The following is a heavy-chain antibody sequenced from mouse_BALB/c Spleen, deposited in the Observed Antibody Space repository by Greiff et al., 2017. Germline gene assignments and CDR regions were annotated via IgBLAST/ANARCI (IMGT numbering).Heavy chain of an antibody. CDR2: INPSTGYT. D-gene: IGHD2-1*01. Sequence: QVQLQQSGAELAKPGASVKMSCKASGYTFTSYWMHWVKQRPGQGLEWIGYINPSTGYTEYNQKFKDKATLTADKSSSTAYMQLSSLTSEDSAVYYCARGAIYYGNHYAMDYWGQGTSVTVSS. J-gene: IGHJ4*01. V-gene: IGHV1-7*01. CDR1: GYTFTSYW. CDR3: ARGAIYYGNHYAMDY.